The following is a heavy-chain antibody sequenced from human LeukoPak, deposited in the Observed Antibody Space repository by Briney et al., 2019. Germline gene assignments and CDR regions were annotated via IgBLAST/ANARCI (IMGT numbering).Heavy chain of an antibody. CDR3: ATYSAMVRGVITS. CDR2: IDYSGST. D-gene: IGHD3-10*01. Sequence: SETLSLTCTVSGGSISSSNYYWGWIRQPPGKGLEWIGSIDYSGSTYYNPSLKSRVTISVDKSKNQFSLKLSSVTAADTAVYYCATYSAMVRGVITSWGQGTLVTVSS. J-gene: IGHJ4*02. CDR1: GGSISSSNYY. V-gene: IGHV4-39*07.